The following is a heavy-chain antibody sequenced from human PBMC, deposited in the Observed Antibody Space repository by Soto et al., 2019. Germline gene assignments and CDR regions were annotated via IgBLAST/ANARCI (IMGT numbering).Heavy chain of an antibody. CDR3: ARRQWRGGGTDY. V-gene: IGHV1-69*02. D-gene: IGHD6-19*01. CDR2: IIPILGIA. J-gene: IGHJ4*02. Sequence: QVQLVQSGAEVKKPGSSVKVSCKASGGTFSSYTISWVRQAPGQGLEWMGRIIPILGIANYAQKFQGRVTITPEKSTGTAYMELGSLRSEATAGYYCARRQWRGGGTDYWGQGTLVTVSS. CDR1: GGTFSSYT.